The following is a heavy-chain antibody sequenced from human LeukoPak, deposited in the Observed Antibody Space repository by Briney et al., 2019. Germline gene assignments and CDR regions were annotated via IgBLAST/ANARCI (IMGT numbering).Heavy chain of an antibody. V-gene: IGHV4-61*02. J-gene: IGHJ4*02. CDR3: ARGAVVTPPFGWSDY. CDR2: IYTSGST. CDR1: GGSIGSGNYY. Sequence: PSQTLSLTCTVSGGSIGSGNYYWSWIRQPAGKGLEWIGRIYTSGSTNYNPSLKSRVAISVDTSKNQFSLKLSSVTAADTAVYYCARGAVVTPPFGWSDYWGQGTQVTVSS. D-gene: IGHD4-23*01.